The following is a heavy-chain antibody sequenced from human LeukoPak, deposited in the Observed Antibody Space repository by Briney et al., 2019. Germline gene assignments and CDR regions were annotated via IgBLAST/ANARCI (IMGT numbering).Heavy chain of an antibody. J-gene: IGHJ4*02. V-gene: IGHV4-39*07. CDR3: ARHSPSPDLWFGELMGGAMGFDY. D-gene: IGHD3-10*01. CDR2: IYYSGSP. CDR1: GGSISSGGFY. Sequence: SETLSLTCTVSGGSISSGGFYWAWIRQPPGKGLEWIGTIYYSGSPHYNPSLKSRFTISVDTSKNQFSLKLRSVTAADTAVYYCARHSPSPDLWFGELMGGAMGFDYWGQGTLVTVSS.